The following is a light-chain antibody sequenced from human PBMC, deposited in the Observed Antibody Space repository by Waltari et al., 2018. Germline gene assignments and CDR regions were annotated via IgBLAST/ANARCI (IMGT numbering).Light chain of an antibody. CDR2: GAS. CDR3: LQDYNYPWT. CDR1: QGIRND. J-gene: IGKJ1*01. V-gene: IGKV1-6*01. Sequence: AIQMTQSPSSLSASVGDRVTITCRASQGIRNDLGRYQQKAGKAPKLLIYGASSLRSGVPSRFSGSGSGTEFTLTISSLQPEDFATYYCLQDYNYPWTFGQGTKVEIK.